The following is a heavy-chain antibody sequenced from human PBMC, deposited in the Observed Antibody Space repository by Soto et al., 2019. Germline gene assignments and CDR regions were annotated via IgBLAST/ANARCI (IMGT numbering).Heavy chain of an antibody. J-gene: IGHJ4*02. CDR3: ARNPQRASITMVRGVTFDY. CDR2: IIPILGIA. V-gene: IGHV1-69*02. D-gene: IGHD3-10*01. CDR1: GGTFSSYT. Sequence: ASVTVSCKASGGTFSSYTISWVRQAPGQGLEWMGRIIPILGIANYAQKFQGRVTITADKSTSTAYMELSSLRSEDTAVYYCARNPQRASITMVRGVTFDYWGQGTLVTVSS.